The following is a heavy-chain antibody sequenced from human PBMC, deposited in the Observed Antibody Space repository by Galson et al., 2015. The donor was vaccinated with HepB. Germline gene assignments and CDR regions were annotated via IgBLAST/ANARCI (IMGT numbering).Heavy chain of an antibody. J-gene: IGHJ6*04. CDR2: ISYDGSNK. Sequence: LRLSCAASGFTFSSYAMHWVRQAPGKGLEWVAVISYDGSNKYYADSVKGLFTISRDNSKNTLYLQMNSLRAEDTAVYYCARDSGGWFGELSPHPWCGMDVWGKGTTVTVSS. CDR1: GFTFSSYA. D-gene: IGHD3-10*01. CDR3: ARDSGGWFGELSPHPWCGMDV. V-gene: IGHV3-30*04.